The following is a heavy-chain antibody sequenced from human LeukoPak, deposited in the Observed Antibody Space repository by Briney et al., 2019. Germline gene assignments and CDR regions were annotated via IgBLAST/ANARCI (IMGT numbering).Heavy chain of an antibody. CDR1: RYTFTNHG. CDR2: ISGYNGNT. D-gene: IGHD4-17*01. V-gene: IGHV1-18*01. J-gene: IGHJ4*02. CDR3: ARDLSLGRHDDGEPFDS. Sequence: ASVKVSCKTSRYTFTNHGISWVRQAPGQGLEWMGWISGYNGNTNYVQKFRGRITMTTDTSTSTAYLQLRSLSSDDTALYYCARDLSLGRHDDGEPFDSWGQGTLVTVSS.